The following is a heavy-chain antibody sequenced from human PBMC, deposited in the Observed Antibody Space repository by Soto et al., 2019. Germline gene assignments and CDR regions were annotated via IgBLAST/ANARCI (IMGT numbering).Heavy chain of an antibody. CDR1: GGTFSSYA. J-gene: IGHJ4*02. Sequence: GASVKVSCKASGGTFSSYAISWVRQAPGQGLEWMGGIIPIFGTANYAQKFQGRVTITRDTSASTAYMELSSLTSEDTAVYYCARDLQADYWGQGTLVTVSS. CDR3: ARDLQADY. V-gene: IGHV1-69*05. CDR2: IIPIFGTA.